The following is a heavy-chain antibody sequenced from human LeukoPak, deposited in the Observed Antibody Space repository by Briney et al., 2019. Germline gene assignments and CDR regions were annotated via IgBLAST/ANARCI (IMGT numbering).Heavy chain of an antibody. D-gene: IGHD6-19*01. J-gene: IGHJ5*02. CDR1: GGSISTYY. Sequence: SETLSLTCTVSGGSISTYYWNWIRQPPGKGLEWIGYIYYSGSTYYNPSLKSRVTISVDTSKNQFSLKLSSVTAADTAVYYCARVSGSGWSPPWLWFDPWGQGTLVTVSS. CDR3: ARVSGSGWSPPWLWFDP. V-gene: IGHV4-59*04. CDR2: IYYSGST.